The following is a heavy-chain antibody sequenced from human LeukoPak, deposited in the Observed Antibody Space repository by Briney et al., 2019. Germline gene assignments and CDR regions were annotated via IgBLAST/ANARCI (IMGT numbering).Heavy chain of an antibody. CDR1: EFTFSSYA. CDR2: ISDSGGST. J-gene: IGHJ4*02. V-gene: IGHV3-23*01. CDR3: ARDRRACSSSSCYYRFDY. Sequence: GGSLRLSCAASEFTFSSYAMSWVRQAPGKGLEWVSAISDSGGSTYYADSVKGRFTGSRDNSKNTMYLQMNSLRAEDTAVYYCARDRRACSSSSCYYRFDYWGQGTLVTVSS. D-gene: IGHD2-2*01.